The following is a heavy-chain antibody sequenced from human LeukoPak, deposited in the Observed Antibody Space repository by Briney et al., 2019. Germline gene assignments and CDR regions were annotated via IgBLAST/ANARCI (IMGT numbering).Heavy chain of an antibody. Sequence: RLSCXASGFIFSNYAMQWVRQAPGKGLEYVSAIGDSGGSTYYADSVKGRFTISRDNSKNTLYLQMFSLRAEDTAVYYCAKDARRSDGWYFFDXWGXG. J-gene: IGHJ4*01. CDR1: GFIFSNYA. D-gene: IGHD6-19*01. CDR2: IGDSGGST. CDR3: AKDARRSDGWYFFDX. V-gene: IGHV3-64*04.